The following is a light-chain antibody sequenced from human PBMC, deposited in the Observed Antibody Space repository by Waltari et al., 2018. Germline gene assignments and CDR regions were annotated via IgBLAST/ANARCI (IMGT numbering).Light chain of an antibody. V-gene: IGKV3-15*01. CDR2: DAS. J-gene: IGKJ4*01. Sequence: EIVMTQFPATLSVSPGDRATLSCRASQNVRTKLAWYQHRPGKPPRLLIHDASTRASAIPPRFSGRGSGTDFTLTISSLQSEDFAVYYCQQYNEWSPLTFGGGTQIDIK. CDR3: QQYNEWSPLT. CDR1: QNVRTK.